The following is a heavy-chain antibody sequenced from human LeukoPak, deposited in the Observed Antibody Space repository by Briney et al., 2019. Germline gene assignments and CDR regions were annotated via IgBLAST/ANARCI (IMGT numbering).Heavy chain of an antibody. J-gene: IGHJ4*02. CDR2: ISGSGGTA. D-gene: IGHD6-6*01. CDR3: AKDYEQLVPALN. CDR1: GFTFSIYA. Sequence: VGSLRLSCAAPGFTFSIYAMSWVRQAPGKGLEWVSAISGSGGTAYYADSVKGRFTISRDNSKNTLYLQMNSLRAEDTAVYYCAKDYEQLVPALNWGQGTLVTVSS. V-gene: IGHV3-23*01.